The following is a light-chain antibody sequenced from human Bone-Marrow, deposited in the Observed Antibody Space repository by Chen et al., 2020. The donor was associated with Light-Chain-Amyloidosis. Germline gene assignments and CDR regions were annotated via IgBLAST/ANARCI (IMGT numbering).Light chain of an antibody. J-gene: IGLJ2*01. CDR1: SRDVGSYNL. CDR3: CSYAGSTTYIV. V-gene: IGLV2-23*02. Sequence: QSALTQPASVSGSPGQSINISGTGTSRDVGSYNLVTWYQQHPGKAPKLMIFDVTKRPSGVSKRFSGSNSGNTASLTISGLQADDEADYYCCSYAGSTTYIVFGGGTKLTVL. CDR2: DVT.